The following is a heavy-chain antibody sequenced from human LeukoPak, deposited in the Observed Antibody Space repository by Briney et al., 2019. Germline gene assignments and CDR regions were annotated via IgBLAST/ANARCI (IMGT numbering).Heavy chain of an antibody. CDR2: IYYSGST. Sequence: PSETLSLTCTVSGGSIRSGGFYWSWLRQNPGKGLEWIGYIYYSGSTYYNPSLKSRIAISVDTSKNQFSLKLNSVTAADTAVYYCARAPPTIAVAGSAFDIWGQGTMVTVSS. J-gene: IGHJ3*02. V-gene: IGHV4-31*03. D-gene: IGHD6-19*01. CDR3: ARAPPTIAVAGSAFDI. CDR1: GGSIRSGGFY.